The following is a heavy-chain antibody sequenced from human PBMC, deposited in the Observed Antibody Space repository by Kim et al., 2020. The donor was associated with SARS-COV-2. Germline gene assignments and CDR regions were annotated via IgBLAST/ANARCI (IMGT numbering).Heavy chain of an antibody. CDR3: ARVYYYGSGSLTPDAFDI. V-gene: IGHV1-3*01. CDR1: GYTFTSYA. CDR2: INAGNGNT. D-gene: IGHD3-10*01. J-gene: IGHJ3*02. Sequence: ASVKVSCKASGYTFTSYAMHWVRQAPGQRLEWMGWINAGNGNTKYSQKFQGRVTITRDTSASTAYMELSSLRSEDTAVYYCARVYYYGSGSLTPDAFDIWGQGTMVTVSS.